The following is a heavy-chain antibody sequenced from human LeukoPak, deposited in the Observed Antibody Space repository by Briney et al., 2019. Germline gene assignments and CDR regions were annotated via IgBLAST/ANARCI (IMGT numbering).Heavy chain of an antibody. CDR3: ARGGAYSGSYLDY. D-gene: IGHD1-26*01. CDR1: GFSFSTYG. V-gene: IGHV3-33*01. J-gene: IGHJ4*01. Sequence: PGGSLRLSCAASGFSFSTYGVEWVRQAPGKGLEWVAVIGYDGSNKYYADSVKGRFTIPRDNSKNTLYLQMNSLRAEDTAVYYCARGGAYSGSYLDYWGHGTLVTVSS. CDR2: IGYDGSNK.